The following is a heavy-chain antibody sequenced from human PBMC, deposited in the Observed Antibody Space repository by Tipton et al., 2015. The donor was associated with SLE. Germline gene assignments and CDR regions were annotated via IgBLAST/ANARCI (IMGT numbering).Heavy chain of an antibody. J-gene: IGHJ5*01. D-gene: IGHD6-13*01. CDR2: ISGSGGST. CDR1: GFTFSNYG. V-gene: IGHV3-23*01. Sequence: SLRLSCAASGFTFSNYGMHWVRQAPGKGLGWVSAISGSGGSTYYADSVKGRFTISRDNSKNTLYLQMNSLRAEDTAVYYCAKDKRGSSSWYYSLGQGTLVTVSS. CDR3: AKDKRGSSSWYYS.